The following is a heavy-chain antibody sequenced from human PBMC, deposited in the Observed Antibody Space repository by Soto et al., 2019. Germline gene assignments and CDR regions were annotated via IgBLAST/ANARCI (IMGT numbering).Heavy chain of an antibody. CDR2: IYDTESA. CDR3: ARASSSSSAADH. J-gene: IGHJ4*02. CDR1: GESISSGGYY. Sequence: QVQLLESGPGLVKASQTLSLICNVSGESISSGGYYWSWIRHYPGKGLEWIGYIYDTESAYYNPSLKSRVTISMDTSKNHFAMKLTSVTAADTAVYYCARASSSSSAADHWGQGTLITVSS. V-gene: IGHV4-31*03. D-gene: IGHD6-6*01.